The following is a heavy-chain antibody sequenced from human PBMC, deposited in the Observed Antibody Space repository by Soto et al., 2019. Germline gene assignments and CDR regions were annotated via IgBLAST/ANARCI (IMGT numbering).Heavy chain of an antibody. J-gene: IGHJ5*02. CDR2: INHSGST. D-gene: IGHD3-16*02. V-gene: IGHV4-34*01. CDR3: ARGLFTYYDYIWGSYRQNWFDP. Sequence: PSETLSLTCAAYGGSFSGYYWSWICQPPGKGLEWIGEINHSGSTNYNPSLKSRVTISVDTSKNQFSLKLSSVTAADTAVYYCARGLFTYYDYIWGSYRQNWFDPWGQGTLVTVSS. CDR1: GGSFSGYY.